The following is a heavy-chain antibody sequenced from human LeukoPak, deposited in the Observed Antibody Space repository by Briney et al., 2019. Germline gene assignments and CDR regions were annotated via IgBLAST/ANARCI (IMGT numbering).Heavy chain of an antibody. D-gene: IGHD3-22*01. J-gene: IGHJ4*02. CDR3: ARVRVSSSSPPWYFDY. CDR1: GFSVSTYY. CDR2: IHSDGNT. Sequence: GGSLRLSCAASGFSVSTYYMDWVRQAPGKGLEWVSVIHSDGNTQYADSVKGRFTISRDDSKNSLYLQMNSLKAEHTAVYYCARVRVSSSSPPWYFDYWGQGTLVTVSS. V-gene: IGHV3-53*05.